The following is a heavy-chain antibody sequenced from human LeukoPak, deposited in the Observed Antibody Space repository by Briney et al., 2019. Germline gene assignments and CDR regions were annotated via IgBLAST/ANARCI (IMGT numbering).Heavy chain of an antibody. D-gene: IGHD6-19*01. Sequence: PGRSLRLSCAAPGFTFSSYAMHWVRQAPGKGLEWVAVISYDGSNKYYADSVKGRFTISRDNSKNTLYLQMNSLRAEDTAVYYCARTVAGIYNWFDPWGQGTLVTVSS. CDR1: GFTFSSYA. CDR2: ISYDGSNK. J-gene: IGHJ5*02. CDR3: ARTVAGIYNWFDP. V-gene: IGHV3-30*04.